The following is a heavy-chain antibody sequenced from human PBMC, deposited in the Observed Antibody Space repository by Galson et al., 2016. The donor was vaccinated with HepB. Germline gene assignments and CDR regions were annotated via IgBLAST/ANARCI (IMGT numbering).Heavy chain of an antibody. CDR3: ASVPISGTTFDD. Sequence: CTVSGASITNNNWWSWVRQSPGQGLEWIGEIYRSGSTTFYNPSLRSRVTISMDRPKNQFSLSLTSVTVADTAVYYCASVPISGTTFDDWGPGTLVTVSS. V-gene: IGHV4-4*02. J-gene: IGHJ1*01. D-gene: IGHD1-14*01. CDR1: GASITNNNW. CDR2: IYRSGST.